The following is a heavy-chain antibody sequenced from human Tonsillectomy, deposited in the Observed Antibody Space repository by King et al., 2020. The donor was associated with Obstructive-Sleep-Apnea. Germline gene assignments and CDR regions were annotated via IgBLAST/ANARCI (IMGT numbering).Heavy chain of an antibody. V-gene: IGHV4-38-2*02. D-gene: IGHD2-2*01. CDR1: GYSISSDYY. CDR3: ARVFTETVPGVPAAGRIDF. Sequence: MQLQESGPGLVKPSETLSLTCTVSGYSISSDYYWGWIRQPPGKGLEWIGSIYHSGSTYYNPSLKTRVTISVDMPKNQFSLKLSSVTAAATAVYYCARVFTETVPGVPAAGRIDFWGQGTLVTVSS. CDR2: IYHSGST. J-gene: IGHJ4*02.